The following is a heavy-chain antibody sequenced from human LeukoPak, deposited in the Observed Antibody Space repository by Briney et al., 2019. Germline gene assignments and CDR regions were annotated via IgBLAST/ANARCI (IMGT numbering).Heavy chain of an antibody. V-gene: IGHV4-34*01. D-gene: IGHD3-22*01. Sequence: SETLSLTCAVYGGSFSGYYWSWIRQPPGKGLEWIGEINHSGSTNYNPPLKSRVTISVDTSKNQFSLKLSSVTAADTAVYYCARAVSYWGQGTLVTVSS. CDR2: INHSGST. J-gene: IGHJ4*02. CDR3: ARAVSY. CDR1: GGSFSGYY.